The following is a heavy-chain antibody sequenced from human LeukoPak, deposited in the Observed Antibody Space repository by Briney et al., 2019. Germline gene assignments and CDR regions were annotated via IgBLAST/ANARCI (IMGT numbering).Heavy chain of an antibody. CDR1: GGSISSSNW. V-gene: IGHV4-4*02. D-gene: IGHD6-13*01. Sequence: SETLSLTCAVSGGSISSSNWWSWGRQPPGKGLEWIGEIYHSGSTNYNPSLKSRVTISVDKSKNQFSLKLSSVTAADTAVYYCARLGIAAAGTTDYFDYWGQGTLVTVSS. CDR3: ARLGIAAAGTTDYFDY. CDR2: IYHSGST. J-gene: IGHJ4*02.